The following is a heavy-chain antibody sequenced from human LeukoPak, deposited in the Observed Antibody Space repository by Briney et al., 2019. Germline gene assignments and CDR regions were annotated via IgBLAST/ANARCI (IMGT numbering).Heavy chain of an antibody. CDR2: IYPGDSDT. CDR3: ARHGIAAATTLYGMDV. V-gene: IGHV5-51*01. J-gene: IGHJ6*02. Sequence: GESLKISCKGSGYSFTSYWIGWVRPMPGKGLEWMGIIYPGDSDTRYSPSFQGQVTISADKSISTAYLQWSSLKASDTAMYYCARHGIAAATTLYGMDVWGQGTTVTVSS. D-gene: IGHD6-13*01. CDR1: GYSFTSYW.